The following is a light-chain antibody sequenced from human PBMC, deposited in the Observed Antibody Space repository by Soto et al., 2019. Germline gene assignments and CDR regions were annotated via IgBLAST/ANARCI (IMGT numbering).Light chain of an antibody. CDR3: QQSYSTPLT. CDR2: AAS. V-gene: IGKV1-39*01. CDR1: QSICSY. J-gene: IGKJ4*01. Sequence: DIQMTQSPSSLSASVGDRVTITCRASQSICSYLNWYQQKPGKAHKLLIYAASSLQSGVPSRFSGSGSGTDFTLTISSLQHEDFATYYCQQSYSTPLTFGGGTKVDIK.